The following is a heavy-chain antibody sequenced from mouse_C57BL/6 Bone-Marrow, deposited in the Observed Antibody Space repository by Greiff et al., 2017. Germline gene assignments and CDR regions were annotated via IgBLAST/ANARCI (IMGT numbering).Heavy chain of an antibody. D-gene: IGHD2-1*01. Sequence: QVQLQQSGAELVRPGASVTLSCKASGYTFTDYEMHWVKQRPVHGLEWIGAIDPETGGTAYNQKFKGKATLTADKSSSTAYMPLRSLTSEDSAVXCCSRDGIWSFDVWGPGTSVTVSS. CDR2: IDPETGGT. V-gene: IGHV1-15*01. CDR3: SRDGIWSFDV. CDR1: GYTFTDYE. J-gene: IGHJ1*01.